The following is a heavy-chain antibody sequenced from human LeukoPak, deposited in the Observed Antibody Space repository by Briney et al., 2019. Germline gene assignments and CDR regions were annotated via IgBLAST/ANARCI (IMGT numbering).Heavy chain of an antibody. CDR3: SGQASYYYGMDV. V-gene: IGHV4-61*01. CDR2: IYYSGTT. J-gene: IGHJ6*04. Sequence: PSETLSLTCTVSGGSLSSASYYWSWVRQPPGKGLEWIGYIYYSGTTNYNPSLKTRFTISVDTSKNQFFLNLSSVTAADTAVYYCSGQASYYYGMDVWGKGTTVTVSS. CDR1: GGSLSSASYY.